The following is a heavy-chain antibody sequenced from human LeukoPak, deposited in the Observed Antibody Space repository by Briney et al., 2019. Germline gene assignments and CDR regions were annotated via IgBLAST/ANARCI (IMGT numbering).Heavy chain of an antibody. CDR3: ARHSNGDYSGGFDAFDI. J-gene: IGHJ3*02. CDR1: GGSISSGGYY. Sequence: SETLSLTCTVSGGSISSGGYYWSWIRQHPGKGLEWIGYIYYSGSTNYNPSLKSRVTISVDTSKNQFSLKLSSVTAADTAVYYCARHSNGDYSGGFDAFDIWGQGTMVTVSS. V-gene: IGHV4-61*08. CDR2: IYYSGST. D-gene: IGHD4-17*01.